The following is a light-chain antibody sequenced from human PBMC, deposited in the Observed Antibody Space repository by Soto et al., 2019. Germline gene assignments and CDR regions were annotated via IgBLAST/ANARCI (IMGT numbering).Light chain of an antibody. CDR2: VND. V-gene: IGLV1-40*01. Sequence: QSVLTQPPSVSGAPGQRVTISCTGSSSNIGAGSDVHWYQQLPGTAPKLLIYVNDRRPSGVPDRFSGSKSGTSASLAITGLQAEDAADYYCSSYVNYNTFVVFGGGTKLTVL. J-gene: IGLJ2*01. CDR3: SSYVNYNTFVV. CDR1: SSNIGAGSD.